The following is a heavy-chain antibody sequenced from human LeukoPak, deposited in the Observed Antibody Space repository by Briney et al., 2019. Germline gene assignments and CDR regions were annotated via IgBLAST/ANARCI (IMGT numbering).Heavy chain of an antibody. J-gene: IGHJ5*02. D-gene: IGHD6-6*01. CDR1: GGSISSYY. Sequence: PSEILSLTCTVSGGSISSYYWSWIRQPPGKGLEWIGYIYYSGSTNYNPSLKSRVTISVDTSKNQFSLKLSSVTAADTAVYYCARVPEEYSSSWFDPWGQGTLVTVSS. V-gene: IGHV4-59*01. CDR2: IYYSGST. CDR3: ARVPEEYSSSWFDP.